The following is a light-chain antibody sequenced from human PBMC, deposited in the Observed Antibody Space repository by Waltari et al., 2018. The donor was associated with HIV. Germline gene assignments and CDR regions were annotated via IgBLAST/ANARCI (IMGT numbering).Light chain of an antibody. V-gene: IGLV1-40*01. J-gene: IGLJ1*01. CDR2: GN. CDR1: SSNIGARFD. CDR3: CSYAGSYTYYV. Sequence: QSVLTQPPSVSGAPGQTVTIPCTGSSSNIGARFDVHWYQQIPGTAPKLLIEGNNRPSGVPDRFSGSKSGNTASLTISGLQAEDEADYYCCSYAGSYTYYVFGTGTKVTVL.